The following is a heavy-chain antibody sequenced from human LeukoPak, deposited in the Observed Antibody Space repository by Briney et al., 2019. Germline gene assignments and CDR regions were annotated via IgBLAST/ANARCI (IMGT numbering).Heavy chain of an antibody. Sequence: SETLSLTCTVSRGSISGSIRSYYWSWLRQPPGKGLEWMGYISSSVSVNDNPSLRTRVTISVDTSKNQFFLNLSSVSAADRAVYYCARIPLGYSGAYYFDYWGQGTLVTVSP. CDR2: ISSSVSV. V-gene: IGHV4-4*09. J-gene: IGHJ4*02. CDR1: RGSISGSIRSYY. D-gene: IGHD5-12*01. CDR3: ARIPLGYSGAYYFDY.